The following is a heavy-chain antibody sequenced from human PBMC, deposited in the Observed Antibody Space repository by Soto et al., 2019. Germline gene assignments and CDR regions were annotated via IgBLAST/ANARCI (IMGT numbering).Heavy chain of an antibody. J-gene: IGHJ4*02. CDR3: AKVSSSCYSGFFDL. Sequence: QPGGSLRLSCTASGFTFNSHAMTWVRQAPGKGLEWVSGLSDSGSSTYYADSVKGRFTISRDNFMNTVYLQMNTLRVEDTAVYYCAKVSSSCYSGFFDLWGQGTLVTVSS. D-gene: IGHD2-2*01. V-gene: IGHV3-23*01. CDR2: LSDSGSST. CDR1: GFTFNSHA.